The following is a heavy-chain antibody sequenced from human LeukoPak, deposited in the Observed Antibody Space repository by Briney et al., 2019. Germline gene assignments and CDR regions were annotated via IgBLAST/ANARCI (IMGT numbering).Heavy chain of an antibody. CDR2: ISGSGGST. Sequence: GGPLRLSCAASGFTFSSYAMSWVRQAPGKGLEWVSAISGSGGSTYYADSVKGRFTISRDNSKNTLYLQMNSLRAEDTAVYYCAKVRGYSYDNDYWGQGTLVTVSS. CDR3: AKVRGYSYDNDY. V-gene: IGHV3-23*01. D-gene: IGHD5-18*01. CDR1: GFTFSSYA. J-gene: IGHJ4*02.